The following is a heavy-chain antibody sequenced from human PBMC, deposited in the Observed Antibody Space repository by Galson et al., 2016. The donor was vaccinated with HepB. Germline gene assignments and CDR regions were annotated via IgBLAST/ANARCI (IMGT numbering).Heavy chain of an antibody. CDR1: GFTFSNHW. D-gene: IGHD1-1*01. CDR2: IKHDGSEI. CDR3: ERRHWYDTPWDYFDY. Sequence: SLRLSCAASGFTFSNHWMIWVRQTPGKGLEWVANIKHDGSEIYYVDSVKGRFSISRDNAKNSLSLQMNSLRVEDTAMYYCERRHWYDTPWDYFDYWGQGTQVTVSS. J-gene: IGHJ4*02. V-gene: IGHV3-7*03.